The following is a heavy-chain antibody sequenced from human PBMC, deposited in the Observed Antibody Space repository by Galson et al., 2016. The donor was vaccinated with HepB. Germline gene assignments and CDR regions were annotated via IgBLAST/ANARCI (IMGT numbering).Heavy chain of an antibody. CDR2: IWPGDSDV. J-gene: IGHJ3*02. CDR1: GYTFTNYY. V-gene: IGHV5-51*01. D-gene: IGHD1-1*01. Sequence: QSGAEVKKPGESLKISCQGSGYTFTNYYIGWVRQMSGKGLEWMGVIWPGDSDVRYSTSFQGQVTISADKSITTAYLQWNSLQASDTAMYYCVSRAGPHGIDTFDIWGQGTMVSVSS. CDR3: VSRAGPHGIDTFDI.